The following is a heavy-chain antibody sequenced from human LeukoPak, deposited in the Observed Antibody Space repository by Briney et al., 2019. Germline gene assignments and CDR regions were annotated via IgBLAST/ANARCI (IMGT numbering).Heavy chain of an antibody. CDR1: GYTFTCYD. CDR3: ARGPFGSGSYFDY. J-gene: IGHJ4*02. Sequence: ASVKVSCKASGYTFTCYDVNWVRQATGQGLEWMGWMNPNSANTGYAQKFQGRVTMTRDTSISTAYMELSSLRSEDTAVYYCARGPFGSGSYFDYWGQGTLVTVSS. D-gene: IGHD3-10*01. V-gene: IGHV1-8*01. CDR2: MNPNSANT.